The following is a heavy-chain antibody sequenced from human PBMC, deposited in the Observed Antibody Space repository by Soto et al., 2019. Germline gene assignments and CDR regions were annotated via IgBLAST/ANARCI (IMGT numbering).Heavy chain of an antibody. CDR2: VNHSGST. V-gene: IGHV4-34*01. CDR3: ARGYGRNFDY. J-gene: IGHJ4*02. CDR1: GGSFSGYY. Sequence: QVQLQQWGAGLLKPSETLSLTCAVYGGSFSGYYWSWIRQPPGKGLEWIGEVNHSGSTNYNPSLKSRVTISVHTSKNQFSLKLSSVTAADTAVYSCARGYGRNFDYWGQGTLVTVSS. D-gene: IGHD3-10*01.